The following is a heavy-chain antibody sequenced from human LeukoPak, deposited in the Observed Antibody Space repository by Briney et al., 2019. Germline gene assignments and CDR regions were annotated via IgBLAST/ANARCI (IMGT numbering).Heavy chain of an antibody. CDR3: ARGVGTYYDFWSGYYLPYYYYGMDV. CDR1: GFTFSSYD. D-gene: IGHD3-3*01. V-gene: IGHV3-13*01. Sequence: GGSLRLSCAASGFTFSSYDMHWVRQATGKGLEWVSAIGTAGDTYYPGSVKGRFTISRENAKNSLYLQMDSLRAGDTAVYYCARGVGTYYDFWSGYYLPYYYYGMDVWGQGTTVTVSS. J-gene: IGHJ6*02. CDR2: IGTAGDT.